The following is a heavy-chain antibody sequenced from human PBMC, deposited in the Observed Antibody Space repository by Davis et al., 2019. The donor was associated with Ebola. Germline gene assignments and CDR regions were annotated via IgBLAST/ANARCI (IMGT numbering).Heavy chain of an antibody. D-gene: IGHD3-3*01. CDR3: AKDIGNYDFWSGYWDY. J-gene: IGHJ4*02. CDR2: ISWNSGSI. CDR1: GFTFDDYA. Sequence: SLKISYAASGFTFDDYAMHWVRQAPGKGLEWVSGISWNSGSIGYADSVKGRFTISRDNAKNSLYLQMNSLRAEDTALYYCAKDIGNYDFWSGYWDYWGQGTLVTVSS. V-gene: IGHV3-9*01.